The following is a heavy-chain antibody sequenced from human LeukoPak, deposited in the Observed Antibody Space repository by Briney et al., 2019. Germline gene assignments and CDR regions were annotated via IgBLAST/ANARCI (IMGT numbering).Heavy chain of an antibody. V-gene: IGHV5-51*01. CDR1: GYSFTSNW. D-gene: IGHD4-23*01. Sequence: GESLKISCKGSGYSFTSNWTAWVRQMPGKGLEWMGIIYPGDSDTRYSPSFQGQVTISADKSISTTYLQWSSLKASNTAMYYCAKEGTTVVRRGYGMDVWGQGTSVTVSS. CDR2: IYPGDSDT. CDR3: AKEGTTVVRRGYGMDV. J-gene: IGHJ6*02.